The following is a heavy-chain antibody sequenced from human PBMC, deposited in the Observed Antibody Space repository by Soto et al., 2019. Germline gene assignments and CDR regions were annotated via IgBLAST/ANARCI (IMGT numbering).Heavy chain of an antibody. V-gene: IGHV3-53*01. J-gene: IGHJ6*02. CDR2: IYTEGNT. CDR1: GFRVSDSY. Sequence: PGGSLRLSCAASGFRVSDSYMTWVRQAPGKGLEWVSVIYTEGNTYYGDSVKGRFTVSRDNSKNTMFLQMERLRVEDTAVYYCSRDAPFDVWGRGTTVTVSS. CDR3: SRDAPFDV.